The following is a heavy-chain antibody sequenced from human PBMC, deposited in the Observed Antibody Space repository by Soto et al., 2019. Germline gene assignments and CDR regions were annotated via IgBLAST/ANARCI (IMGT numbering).Heavy chain of an antibody. V-gene: IGHV3-23*01. CDR3: AKSLSTAVNYGLAV. Sequence: EVQLLESGGGLVQPGGSLRLSCGASGFTFSDNAMTWVRQAPGKGLEWVSSISDDGDSTYYADSVKGRFTISRDNSKNTLFLQMSSLGAEDTAVYYCAKSLSTAVNYGLAVWGQGTWVTVSS. J-gene: IGHJ6*02. CDR2: ISDDGDST. CDR1: GFTFSDNA. D-gene: IGHD2-2*01.